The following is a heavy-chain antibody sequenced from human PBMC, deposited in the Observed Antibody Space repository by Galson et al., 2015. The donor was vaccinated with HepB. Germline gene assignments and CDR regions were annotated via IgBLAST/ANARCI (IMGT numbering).Heavy chain of an antibody. CDR3: ARGYSRSWYSGLGF. CDR2: ISSGSNT. V-gene: IGHV3-53*01. J-gene: IGHJ4*02. D-gene: IGHD6-13*01. Sequence: SLRLSCAASGFTVSSNYMSWVRQAPGRGLECVSVISSGSNTDYAASVRCRFIISRDHSKNTLYLQMTSLRVEDTAVYYCARGYSRSWYSGLGFGGQGPLVTVSS. CDR1: GFTVSSNY.